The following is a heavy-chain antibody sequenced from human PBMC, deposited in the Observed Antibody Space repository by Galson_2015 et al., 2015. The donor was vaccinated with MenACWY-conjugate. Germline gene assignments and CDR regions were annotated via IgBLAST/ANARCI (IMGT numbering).Heavy chain of an antibody. CDR2: INSDGSST. CDR3: TRGNGGYGRFVP. CDR1: EFTLSGYW. Sequence: SLRLSCAASEFTLSGYWMHWVRHAPGKGLVWVSRINSDGSSTSYAESVKGRFTISRDNAKNTLYLQMNSLGAEDTAVYYCTRGNGGYGRFVPWGQGTLVPVSS. J-gene: IGHJ5*02. D-gene: IGHD5-12*01. V-gene: IGHV3-74*01.